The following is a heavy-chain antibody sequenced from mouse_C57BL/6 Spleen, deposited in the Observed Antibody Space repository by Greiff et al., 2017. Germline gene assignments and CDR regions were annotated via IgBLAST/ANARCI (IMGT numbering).Heavy chain of an antibody. CDR1: GYTFTSYW. CDR2: INPSSGGT. J-gene: IGHJ4*01. V-gene: IGHV1-53*01. Sequence: QVQLQQPGTELVKPGDSVKLSCKASGYTFTSYWMHWVKQRPGQGLEWIGNINPSSGGTYYNEKFYSKVTLTVDKSSSTAYMQLSILTSEDSAVYSGAKGAIYYGNYPYAMDYWGQGTSVTVSS. CDR3: AKGAIYYGNYPYAMDY. D-gene: IGHD2-1*01.